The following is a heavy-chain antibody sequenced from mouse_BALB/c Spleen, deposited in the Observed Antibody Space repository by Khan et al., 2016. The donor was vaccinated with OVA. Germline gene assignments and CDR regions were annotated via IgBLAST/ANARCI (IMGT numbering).Heavy chain of an antibody. D-gene: IGHD4-1*01. CDR2: ISSGGSYT. V-gene: IGHV5-6*01. J-gene: IGHJ4*01. CDR1: GFTFSSYG. Sequence: EVELVESGGDLVKPGGSLKLSCAASGFTFSSYGMSWVRQTPDKRLEWVATISSGGSYTYYPDSVKGRFTISSDNAKNTLYLQMSSLKSKDTAMYYCARLTGTEAMDYWGQGTSVTVSS. CDR3: ARLTGTEAMDY.